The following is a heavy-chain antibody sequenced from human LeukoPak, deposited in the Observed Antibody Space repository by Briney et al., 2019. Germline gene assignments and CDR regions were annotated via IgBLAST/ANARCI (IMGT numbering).Heavy chain of an antibody. V-gene: IGHV3-43*02. J-gene: IGHJ4*02. CDR3: AKVDGYNFYYFDY. CDR2: ISGDGGSI. Sequence: GGSLRLSCAASGFTFDDYAMHWVRQAPGKGLEWVSLISGDGGSIYCADSVKGRFTISRDNSKNSLYLQMNSLRTEDTALYYCAKVDGYNFYYFDYWGQGTLVTVSS. D-gene: IGHD5-24*01. CDR1: GFTFDDYA.